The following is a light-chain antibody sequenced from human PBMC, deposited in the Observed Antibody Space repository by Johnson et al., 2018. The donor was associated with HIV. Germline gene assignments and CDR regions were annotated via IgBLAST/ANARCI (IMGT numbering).Light chain of an antibody. Sequence: QSVLTQPPSASGTPGQRVTISCSGSSSNIGSNTVNWYQQLPGTAPKLLIYSNNQRPSGVPDRFSGSKSGTSATLGITGLQTGDEADYYCGTWNSSRSSGLYVFGTGTEVTVL. CDR3: GTWNSSRSSGLYV. CDR1: SSNIGSNT. CDR2: SNN. J-gene: IGLJ1*01. V-gene: IGLV1-44*01.